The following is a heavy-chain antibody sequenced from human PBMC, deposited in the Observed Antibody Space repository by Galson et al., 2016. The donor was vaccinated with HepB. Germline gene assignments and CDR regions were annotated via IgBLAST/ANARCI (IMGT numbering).Heavy chain of an antibody. J-gene: IGHJ6*02. CDR2: IYPGDSDT. D-gene: IGHD3-22*01. Sequence: QSGADVKKPGQSLKISCTGFGYSFPNYWIGWVRQMPGKGLEWMGIIYPGDSDTTYSPPFQGQVTISADKSRSTAYLQWSSLKASDTAMYYWPRSKDTYYYDSRGSYKYPMDVWGQGTTVTVSS. CDR3: PRSKDTYYYDSRGSYKYPMDV. V-gene: IGHV5-51*01. CDR1: GYSFPNYW.